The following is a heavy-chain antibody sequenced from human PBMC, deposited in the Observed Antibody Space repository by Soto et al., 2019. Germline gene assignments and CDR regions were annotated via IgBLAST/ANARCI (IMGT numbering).Heavy chain of an antibody. CDR3: AQLAVLAHTDDF. CDR2: ISSDGSNR. D-gene: IGHD2-8*02. V-gene: IGHV3-30-3*01. Sequence: GRSMRLSCALSGFTLSDYALHWVSPAPSKGMEWVTVISSDGSNRYYADSVKGRFTISRDNSKNTLYLQMNSLRVEDTAIYICAQLAVLAHTDDFWGQGTPVTVSS. J-gene: IGHJ4*02. CDR1: GFTLSDYA.